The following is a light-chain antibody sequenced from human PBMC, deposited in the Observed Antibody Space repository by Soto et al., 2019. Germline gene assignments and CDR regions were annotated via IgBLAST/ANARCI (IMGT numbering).Light chain of an antibody. Sequence: QPVLTQSPSASASLGASVKLTCTLSSGHSSYAIAWHQQQPEKGPRHLMKLNSDGSHSKGDGIPDRFSGSSSRAERYLTISSLQSEDEADYYCQTWGTGPAVFGGGTQLTVL. CDR3: QTWGTGPAV. J-gene: IGLJ7*01. V-gene: IGLV4-69*01. CDR1: SGHSSYA. CDR2: LNSDGSH.